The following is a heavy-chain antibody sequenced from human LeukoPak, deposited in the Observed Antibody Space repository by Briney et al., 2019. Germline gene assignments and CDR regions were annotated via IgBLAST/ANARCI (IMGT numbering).Heavy chain of an antibody. CDR2: IYSGGTT. CDR1: GFTVSSDY. J-gene: IGHJ3*02. D-gene: IGHD3-10*01. V-gene: IGHV3-66*01. CDR3: ARGPYGSSGTPDAFDI. Sequence: GGSLRLSCAASGFTVSSDYMSWVRQAPGKGLEWVSVIYSGGTTHYADSGKGRFTISRDNSKNTLYLQMNSLRAEDTAVYYCARGPYGSSGTPDAFDIWGQGTMVTVSS.